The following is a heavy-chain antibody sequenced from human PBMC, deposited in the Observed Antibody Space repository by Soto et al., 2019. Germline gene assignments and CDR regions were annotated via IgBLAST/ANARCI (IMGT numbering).Heavy chain of an antibody. CDR3: ARGLKFRNDVFEL. D-gene: IGHD3-22*01. Sequence: GESLRLSCSPSGFTVSNNYMNWVRQAPGKGLEWVSIIYSDGSTYYADYVKGRFTISRDNSKNTLYLQMDSLRAEDTAVYFCARGLKFRNDVFELWGQGTMVTVSS. CDR2: IYSDGST. V-gene: IGHV3-53*01. J-gene: IGHJ3*01. CDR1: GFTVSNNY.